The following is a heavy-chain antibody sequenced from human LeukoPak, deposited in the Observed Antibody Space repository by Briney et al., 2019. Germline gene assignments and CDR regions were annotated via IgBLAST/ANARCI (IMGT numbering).Heavy chain of an antibody. V-gene: IGHV3-23*01. J-gene: IGHJ4*02. CDR3: VKDATPRNGIWDYFDL. CDR1: GFSISIHA. D-gene: IGHD1-14*01. Sequence: GGSLRLSCAASGFSISIHAMHWVRQAPGKGLEWVSSVGGGDDTYHADSVKGRFKISRDDSRDTVYLQMNSLRGEDTAIYYCVKDATPRNGIWDYFDLWGQGALVTVSS. CDR2: VGGGDDT.